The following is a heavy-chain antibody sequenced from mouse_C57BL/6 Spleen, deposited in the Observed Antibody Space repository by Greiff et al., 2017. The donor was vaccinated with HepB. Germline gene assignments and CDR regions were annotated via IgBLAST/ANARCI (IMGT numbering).Heavy chain of an antibody. CDR2: IRLKSDNYAT. CDR3: TCYDYGFAY. Sequence: EVKLMESGGGLVQPGGSMKLSCVASGFTFSNYWMNWVRQSPEKGLEWVAQIRLKSDNYATHYAESVKGRFTISRDDSKSIVYLQMNNLRAEDTGIYYCTCYDYGFAYWGQGTLVTVSA. J-gene: IGHJ3*01. V-gene: IGHV6-3*01. D-gene: IGHD2-4*01. CDR1: GFTFSNYW.